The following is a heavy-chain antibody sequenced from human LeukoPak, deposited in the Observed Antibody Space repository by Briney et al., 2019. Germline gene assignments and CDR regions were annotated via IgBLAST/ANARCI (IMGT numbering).Heavy chain of an antibody. Sequence: GGSLRLSCAASGFTFSSYAMRWVRQAPGQGLEWVSAISGSGGSTYYADSVKGRFTISRDNSMNTLYLQMNSLRAEDTAVYYCAKDLDWSGGSCYVEYFQHWGHGTLVTVSS. CDR3: AKDLDWSGGSCYVEYFQH. CDR2: ISGSGGST. J-gene: IGHJ1*01. CDR1: GFTFSSYA. D-gene: IGHD2-15*01. V-gene: IGHV3-23*01.